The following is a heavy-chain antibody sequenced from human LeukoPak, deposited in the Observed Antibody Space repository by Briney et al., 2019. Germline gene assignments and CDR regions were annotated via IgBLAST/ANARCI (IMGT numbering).Heavy chain of an antibody. Sequence: SETLSLTCTVSGGSISSYYWSWIRQPPGKGLEWIGYIHYSGSTNYNPSLKSRVTISVDTSKNQLSLKLTPVTAADTAVYYCARSPLGGRLNFDYWGQGTLVTVSS. CDR3: ARSPLGGRLNFDY. D-gene: IGHD1-26*01. J-gene: IGHJ4*02. V-gene: IGHV4-59*08. CDR1: GGSISSYY. CDR2: IHYSGST.